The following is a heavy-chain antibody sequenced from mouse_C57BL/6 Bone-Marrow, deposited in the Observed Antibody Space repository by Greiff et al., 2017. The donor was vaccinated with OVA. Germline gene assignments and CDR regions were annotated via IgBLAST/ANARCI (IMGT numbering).Heavy chain of an antibody. CDR1: GFNIKDDY. Sequence: VQLQQSGAELVRPGASVKLSCTASGFNIKDDYMHWVKQRPEQGLEWIGWIDPENGDTEYASKFQGKATITADTSSNTAYLQLSSLTSEDTAVYYCTEGGYYDYFAYWGQGTTLTVSA. CDR3: TEGGYYDYFAY. D-gene: IGHD1-1*01. J-gene: IGHJ2*01. CDR2: IDPENGDT. V-gene: IGHV14-4*01.